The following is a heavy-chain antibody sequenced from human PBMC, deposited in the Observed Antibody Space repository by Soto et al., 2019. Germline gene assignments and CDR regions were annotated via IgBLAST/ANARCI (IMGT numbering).Heavy chain of an antibody. CDR3: ARSRTLGSSWCDY. D-gene: IGHD6-13*01. V-gene: IGHV4-39*01. Sequence: SETLSLTCTVSGGSISSSSYYLGWIRQPPGKGLEWIGSIYYSGSTYYNPSLKSRVTISVDTSKNQFSLKLSSVTAADTAVYYCARSRTLGSSWCDYWGQGTLVTVSS. CDR1: GGSISSSSYY. CDR2: IYYSGST. J-gene: IGHJ4*02.